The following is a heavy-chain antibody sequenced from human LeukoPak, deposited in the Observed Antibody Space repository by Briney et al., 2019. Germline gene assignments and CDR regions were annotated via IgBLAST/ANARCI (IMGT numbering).Heavy chain of an antibody. D-gene: IGHD5-18*01. Sequence: SETLSLTCTVSGGSISSYYWSWIRQPPGKGLEWIGFVHYSGSTHYNPSLTSRVTISVDTSKNQVSLKLTSVTAADTAVYYCARTEESGYNYGYFGYYYYMDVWGKGTTVTVSS. CDR2: VHYSGST. J-gene: IGHJ6*03. CDR3: ARTEESGYNYGYFGYYYYMDV. V-gene: IGHV4-59*01. CDR1: GGSISSYY.